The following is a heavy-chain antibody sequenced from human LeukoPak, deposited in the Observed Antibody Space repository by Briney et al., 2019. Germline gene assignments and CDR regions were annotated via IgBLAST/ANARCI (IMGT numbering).Heavy chain of an antibody. Sequence: KPGGSLRLSCAASGFTFSNAWMSWVRQAPGKGLEWVGRIKSKTDGGTTDYAAPVKGRFTISRDDSKNTLYLQMNSLKTEDTAVYYCTTPRGRFDWDDILTGYYDFDYWGQGTLVTVSS. V-gene: IGHV3-15*01. CDR2: IKSKTDGGTT. J-gene: IGHJ4*02. CDR1: GFTFSNAW. D-gene: IGHD3-9*01. CDR3: TTPRGRFDWDDILTGYYDFDY.